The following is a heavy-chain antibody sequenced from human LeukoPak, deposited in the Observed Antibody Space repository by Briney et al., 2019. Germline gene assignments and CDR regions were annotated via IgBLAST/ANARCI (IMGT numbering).Heavy chain of an antibody. CDR2: IYYSGST. V-gene: IGHV4-39*01. CDR1: GGSISSSSYY. J-gene: IGHJ5*02. D-gene: IGHD2-8*01. Sequence: SETLSLTCTVSGGSISSSSYYWGWIRQPPGKGLEWIGSIYYSGSTYYNPSLKSRVTISVDTSENQFSLKLSSVTAADTAVYYCASLIAHHGGLRPWGQGTLVTVSS. CDR3: ASLIAHHGGLRP.